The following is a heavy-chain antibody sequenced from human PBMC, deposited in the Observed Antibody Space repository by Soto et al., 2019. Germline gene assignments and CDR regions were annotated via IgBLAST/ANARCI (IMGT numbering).Heavy chain of an antibody. D-gene: IGHD6-13*01. CDR2: ISGSGGST. Sequence: GGSLRLSCAASGFTFSSYAMSWVRQAPGKGLEWVSAISGSGGSTYYADSVKGRFTISRDNSKNTLYLQMNSLRAEDTAVYYCAKEITSGQQLVFGTIYYFDYWGQGTLVTVSS. J-gene: IGHJ4*02. CDR1: GFTFSSYA. CDR3: AKEITSGQQLVFGTIYYFDY. V-gene: IGHV3-23*01.